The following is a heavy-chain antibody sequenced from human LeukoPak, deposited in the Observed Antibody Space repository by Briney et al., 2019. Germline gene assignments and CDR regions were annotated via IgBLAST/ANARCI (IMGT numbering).Heavy chain of an antibody. CDR2: IKRDGSEK. CDR3: ARVAPAVDLDY. V-gene: IGHV3-7*01. D-gene: IGHD2-2*01. Sequence: VGSLRLSCAASGFTFTVYSMSWVRQAPGKGLEWVANIKRDGSEKYYVDSVKGRFTVSRDNAKNSLYLQMNSLRVEDTAVYYCARVAPAVDLDYWGQGTLVTVSS. CDR1: GFTFTVYS. J-gene: IGHJ4*02.